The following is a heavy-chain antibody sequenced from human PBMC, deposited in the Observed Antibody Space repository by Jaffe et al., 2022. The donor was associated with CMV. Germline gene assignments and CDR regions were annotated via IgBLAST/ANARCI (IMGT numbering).Heavy chain of an antibody. V-gene: IGHV1-46*01. J-gene: IGHJ6*03. CDR2: INPSGGST. CDR3: ARDETLRVGTPSQSLYYMAV. CDR1: GYTFTNYY. D-gene: IGHD1-7*01. Sequence: QVQLEQSGAEVKKPGASVKVSCKASGYTFTNYYVHWVRQAPGQGLEWMGIINPSGGSTTYTQKFQGRVTLTRDTSTNTVNMKLSSLRSEDTAVYYCARDETLRVGTPSQSLYYMAVWGKGTTVIVSS.